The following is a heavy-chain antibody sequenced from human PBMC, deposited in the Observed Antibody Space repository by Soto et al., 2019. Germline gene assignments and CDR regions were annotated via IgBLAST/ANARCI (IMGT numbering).Heavy chain of an antibody. J-gene: IGHJ6*02. V-gene: IGHV3-23*01. D-gene: IGHD4-17*01. CDR1: GFTFSNYA. CDR2: ISGDTT. Sequence: GGSLRLSCAASGFTFSNYAMSWVRQAPGEGLEWVSSISGDTTYSADSVKGRFAISRDNSKNTLYLQMNSLRAEDTAVYYCARDGITVTTHYYGMDVWGQGTTVTVSS. CDR3: ARDGITVTTHYYGMDV.